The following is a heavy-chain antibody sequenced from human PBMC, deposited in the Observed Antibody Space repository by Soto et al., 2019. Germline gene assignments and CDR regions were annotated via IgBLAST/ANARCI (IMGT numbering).Heavy chain of an antibody. CDR3: ARIRIAAAGNYYYGMAV. V-gene: IGHV2-70*11. Sequence: SGPTLVNPTQTLTLTCTFSGFSLSTSGMCVSWIRQPPGKALEWLARIDWDDDKYYSTSLKTRLTISKDTSKNQVVLTMTNMDPVDTATYYCARIRIAAAGNYYYGMAVWGQGTTVTSP. CDR1: GFSLSTSGMC. D-gene: IGHD6-13*01. J-gene: IGHJ6*02. CDR2: IDWDDDK.